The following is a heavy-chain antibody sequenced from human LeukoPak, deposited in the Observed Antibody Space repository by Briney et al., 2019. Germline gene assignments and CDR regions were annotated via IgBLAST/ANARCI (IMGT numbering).Heavy chain of an antibody. CDR3: AKDPDRAAAGTFDY. CDR1: GFTFTNYA. V-gene: IGHV3-23*01. D-gene: IGHD6-13*01. J-gene: IGHJ4*02. CDR2: IGGSGANT. Sequence: GGSLRLSCVASGFTFTNYAMNWVRQAPGKGLEWVSGIGGSGANTYYADSVKGRSTISRDNSKNTLYLQMNSLRAEDTAVYYCAKDPDRAAAGTFDYWGQGTLVTVSS.